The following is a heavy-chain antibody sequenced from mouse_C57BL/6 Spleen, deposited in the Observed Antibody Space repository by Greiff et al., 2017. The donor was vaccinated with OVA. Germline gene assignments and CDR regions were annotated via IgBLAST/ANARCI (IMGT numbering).Heavy chain of an antibody. Sequence: EVNLVESGGGLVKPGGSLKLSCAASGFTFSDYGMHWVRQAPEKGLEWVAYISSGSSTIYYADTVKGRFTISRDNAKNTLFLQMTSLRSEDTAMYYCARNYGSSPLYFDDWGQGTTLTVSS. V-gene: IGHV5-17*01. J-gene: IGHJ2*01. CDR2: ISSGSSTI. CDR3: ARNYGSSPLYFDD. CDR1: GFTFSDYG. D-gene: IGHD1-1*01.